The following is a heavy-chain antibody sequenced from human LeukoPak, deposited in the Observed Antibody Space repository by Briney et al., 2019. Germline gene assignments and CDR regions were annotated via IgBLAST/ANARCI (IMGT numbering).Heavy chain of an antibody. V-gene: IGHV4-4*09. CDR1: GGSISSYY. CDR3: ARGVRYYYGSGNWFDP. CDR2: IYTSGST. D-gene: IGHD3-10*01. Sequence: SETLSLTCTVSGGSISSYYWNWIRQPPGKALEWIGYIYTSGSTNYNPSLKSRVTISVDTSKNQFSLKLSSVTAADTAVYYCARGVRYYYGSGNWFDPWGQGTLVTVSS. J-gene: IGHJ5*02.